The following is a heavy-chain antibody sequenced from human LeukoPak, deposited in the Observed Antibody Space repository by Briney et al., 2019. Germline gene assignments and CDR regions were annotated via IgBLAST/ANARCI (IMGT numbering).Heavy chain of an antibody. CDR3: ARRTWTGTNDNWFDP. D-gene: IGHD1-7*01. V-gene: IGHV3-30*03. J-gene: IGHJ5*02. CDR2: ISNEGRVQ. Sequence: GRSLRLSRAASGFTFSDYGMHWVRQAPGKGLEWVTVISNEGRVQYYADSVKGRFTISRDNAKNSLYLQMNSLRAEDTAVYYCARRTWTGTNDNWFDPWGQGTLVTVSS. CDR1: GFTFSDYG.